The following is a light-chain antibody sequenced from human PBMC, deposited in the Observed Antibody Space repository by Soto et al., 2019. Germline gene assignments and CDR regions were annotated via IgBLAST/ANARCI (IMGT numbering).Light chain of an antibody. CDR2: GAS. CDR3: QQYGSLIT. Sequence: EIVMTQSPATLSVSPGERATLSCRASQSVSSKLAWFQQKPGQAPSLLIHGASTRAAGISDRFSGSGSGTDFTLTISRLEPEDFAVYYCQQYGSLITFGGGTKVDI. CDR1: QSVSSK. V-gene: IGKV3-20*01. J-gene: IGKJ4*01.